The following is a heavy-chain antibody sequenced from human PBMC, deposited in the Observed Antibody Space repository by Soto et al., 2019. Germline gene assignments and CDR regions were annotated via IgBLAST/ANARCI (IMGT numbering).Heavy chain of an antibody. D-gene: IGHD3-3*01. J-gene: IGHJ6*02. CDR1: GFNTRFYS. CDR2: LSRSGGAT. V-gene: IGHV3-23*01. CDR3: ARDADGDTIFGVVIIPSYGMDV. Sequence: GGSLRLSCTASGFNTRFYSMSWVRQTPGKGLEWVAALSRSGGATYYADSVRGRFTISRDASKDTLFLQMSNLRAEDTALYYCARDADGDTIFGVVIIPSYGMDVWGQGTTVTVSS.